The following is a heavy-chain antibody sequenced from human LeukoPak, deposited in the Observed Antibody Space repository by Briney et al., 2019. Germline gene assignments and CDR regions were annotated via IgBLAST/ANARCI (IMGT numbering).Heavy chain of an antibody. CDR1: GFTFDDYA. Sequence: LRLSCAASGFTFDDYAMHWVRQAPGKGLEWVSGISWNSGSIGYADSVKGRFTISRDNAKNSLYLQMNSLRAEDTAVYYCARDRSGYCSSTSCYTPTFDYWGQGTLVTVSS. J-gene: IGHJ4*02. CDR3: ARDRSGYCSSTSCYTPTFDY. CDR2: ISWNSGSI. D-gene: IGHD2-2*01. V-gene: IGHV3-9*01.